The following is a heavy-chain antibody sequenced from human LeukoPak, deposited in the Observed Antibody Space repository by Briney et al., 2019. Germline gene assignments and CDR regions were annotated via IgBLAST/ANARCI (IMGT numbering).Heavy chain of an antibody. CDR1: GFTFSSYS. D-gene: IGHD3-10*01. Sequence: GGSLRLSCAASGFTFSSYSMNWVRQAPGKGLEWVSSISSSSSYIYYADSVKGRFTISRDNAKNSLYLQMNSLRAEDTAVYCCARDRAMVRGVIDYWGQGTLVTVSS. J-gene: IGHJ4*02. V-gene: IGHV3-21*01. CDR3: ARDRAMVRGVIDY. CDR2: ISSSSSYI.